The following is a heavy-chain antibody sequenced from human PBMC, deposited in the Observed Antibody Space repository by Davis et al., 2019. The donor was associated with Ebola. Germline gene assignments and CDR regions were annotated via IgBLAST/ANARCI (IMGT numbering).Heavy chain of an antibody. J-gene: IGHJ4*02. Sequence: GESLKISCAASGFTFSSYWMHWVRQAPDKGLEWVAVIWYDGSRKYYGDSVKGRFTISRDNSNNLLYLQMNSLRAEDTAVYYCASRGYWGQGTLVTVSS. V-gene: IGHV3-33*08. CDR3: ASRGY. CDR2: IWYDGSRK. D-gene: IGHD3-10*01. CDR1: GFTFSSYW.